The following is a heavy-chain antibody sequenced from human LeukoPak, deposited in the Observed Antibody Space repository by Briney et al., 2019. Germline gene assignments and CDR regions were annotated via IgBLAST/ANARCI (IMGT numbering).Heavy chain of an antibody. CDR3: AKGRKYFDFWSGYCHFDY. V-gene: IGHV3-23*01. Sequence: GGSLRLSCAASGFTFSSYWMSWVRQAPGEGLEWVSTVSGSGDSTYYTDSVKGRFTISRDNSKNTLYLQMNSLRAEDTAVYYCAKGRKYFDFWSGYCHFDYWGQGTLVTVSS. J-gene: IGHJ4*02. CDR1: GFTFSSYW. CDR2: VSGSGDST. D-gene: IGHD3-3*01.